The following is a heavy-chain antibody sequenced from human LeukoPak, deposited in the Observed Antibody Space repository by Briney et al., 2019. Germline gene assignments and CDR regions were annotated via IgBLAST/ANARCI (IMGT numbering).Heavy chain of an antibody. CDR1: GGSFSGYY. J-gene: IGHJ5*02. Sequence: SETLSLTCAVYGGSFSGYYWSWIRQPPGKGLEWIGEINHSGSTNYNPSLKSRVTISVDTSKNQFSLKLSSVTAADTAVYYCARRVYWRDYSNYVGVYNWFDPWGQGTLVTVSS. CDR2: INHSGST. D-gene: IGHD4-11*01. V-gene: IGHV4-34*01. CDR3: ARRVYWRDYSNYVGVYNWFDP.